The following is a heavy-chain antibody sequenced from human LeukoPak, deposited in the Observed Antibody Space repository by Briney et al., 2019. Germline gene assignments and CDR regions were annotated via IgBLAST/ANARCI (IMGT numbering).Heavy chain of an antibody. V-gene: IGHV3-7*03. J-gene: IGHJ6*03. Sequence: GGSLRLSCGASGFAFSTYWMSWVRQAPGKGLEWVANTKKDGSEKYYVDSVKGRFTISRDNAKNSLYLQMNSLRAEDTAVYYCAKFVNYGNYYYYYYIDVWGKGTAVTVSS. CDR3: AKFVNYGNYYYYYYIDV. CDR1: GFAFSTYW. CDR2: TKKDGSEK. D-gene: IGHD3-10*01.